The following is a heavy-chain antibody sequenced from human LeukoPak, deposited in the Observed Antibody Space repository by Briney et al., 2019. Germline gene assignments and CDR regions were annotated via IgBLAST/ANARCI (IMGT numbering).Heavy chain of an antibody. CDR3: ARHRAGGSGMAVDY. D-gene: IGHD3-10*01. CDR1: GASMTNYY. J-gene: IGHJ4*02. Sequence: NPSETLSLTCTVSGASMTNYYWSWIRKPPGKGLEWIGYIYYSGITNYNPSLTSRVSISVDMSKNQFSLKLTSVTAADTAVYYCARHRAGGSGMAVDYWGQGTLVTVSS. CDR2: IYYSGIT. V-gene: IGHV4-59*08.